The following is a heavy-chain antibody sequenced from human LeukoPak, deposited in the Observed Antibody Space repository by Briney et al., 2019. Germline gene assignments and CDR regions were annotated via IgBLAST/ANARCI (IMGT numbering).Heavy chain of an antibody. CDR3: ARGRGLIVVVPAASNWFDP. Sequence: ETLSLTCAVYGGSFTGYYWSWIRQPPGKGLEWIGEINHSGSTNYNPSLKSRVTISVDTFKKQFSLNLSSVTAADTAVYYCARGRGLIVVVPAASNWFDPWGQGTLVTVSS. D-gene: IGHD2-2*01. V-gene: IGHV4-34*01. J-gene: IGHJ5*02. CDR1: GGSFTGYY. CDR2: INHSGST.